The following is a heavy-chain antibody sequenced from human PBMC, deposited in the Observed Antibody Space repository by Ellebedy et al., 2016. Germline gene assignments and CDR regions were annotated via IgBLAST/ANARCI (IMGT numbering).Heavy chain of an antibody. CDR1: GGTFSSYA. CDR3: ATYYYGSGTYYKRGMDV. J-gene: IGHJ6*02. Sequence: SVKVSCXASGGTFSSYAISWVRQAPGQGLEWMGGIIPIFGTANYAQKFQGRVTITADKSTSTAYMELSSLRSEDTAVYYCATYYYGSGTYYKRGMDVWGQGTTVTVSS. V-gene: IGHV1-69*06. CDR2: IIPIFGTA. D-gene: IGHD3-10*01.